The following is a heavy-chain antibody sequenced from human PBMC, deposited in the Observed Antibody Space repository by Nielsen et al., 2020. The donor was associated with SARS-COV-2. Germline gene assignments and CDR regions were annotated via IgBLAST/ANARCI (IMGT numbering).Heavy chain of an antibody. CDR2: ISYDGSNK. Sequence: GESLKISCAASGFTFSSYGMHWVRQAPGKGLEWVAVISYDGSNKYYADSVKGRFTISRDNSKNTLYLQMNSLRAEDTAVYYCARDLGLGATVGDYWGQGTLVTVSS. CDR3: ARDLGLGATVGDY. V-gene: IGHV3-30*03. CDR1: GFTFSSYG. D-gene: IGHD1-26*01. J-gene: IGHJ4*02.